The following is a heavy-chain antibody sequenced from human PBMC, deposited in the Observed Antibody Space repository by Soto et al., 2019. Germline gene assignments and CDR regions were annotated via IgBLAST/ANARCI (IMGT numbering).Heavy chain of an antibody. CDR3: ARYYDSSGYYDDY. V-gene: IGHV7-4-1*01. J-gene: IGHJ4*02. CDR2: INTNTGNP. CDR1: GYTFTRYA. Sequence: ASVKVSCKASGYTFTRYAMNWVRQAPGQGLEWMGWINTNTGNPTYAQGFTGRFVFSLDTSVSTAYLQICSLKAEDTAMYYCARYYDSSGYYDDYWGQGTLVTVSS. D-gene: IGHD3-22*01.